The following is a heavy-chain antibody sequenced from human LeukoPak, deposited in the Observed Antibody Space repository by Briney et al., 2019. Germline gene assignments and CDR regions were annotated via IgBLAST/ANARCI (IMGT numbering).Heavy chain of an antibody. V-gene: IGHV3-30-3*01. CDR1: GCTFSSYA. Sequence: GGSLRLSCAASGCTFSSYAMHWVRQAPGKGLEWVAVISYDGSNKYYADSVKGRFTISRDNSKNTLYLQMNSLRAEDTAVYYCARGRWGDSSSWYVGQYWGQGTLVTVSS. D-gene: IGHD6-13*01. J-gene: IGHJ4*02. CDR3: ARGRWGDSSSWYVGQY. CDR2: ISYDGSNK.